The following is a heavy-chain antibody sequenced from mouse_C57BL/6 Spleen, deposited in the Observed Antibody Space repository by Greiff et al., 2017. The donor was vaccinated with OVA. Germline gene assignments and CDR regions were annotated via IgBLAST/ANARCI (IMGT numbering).Heavy chain of an antibody. J-gene: IGHJ3*01. CDR2: IYPRDGST. D-gene: IGHD1-1*01. CDR3: ARRDYYGSSPWFAY. Sequence: VKLQESDAELVKPGASVKISCKVSGYTFTDHTIHWMKQRPEQGLEWIGYIYPRDGSTKYNEKFKGKATLTADKSSSTAYMQLNSLTSEDSAVYFCARRDYYGSSPWFAYWGQGTLVTVSA. CDR1: GYTFTDHT. V-gene: IGHV1-78*01.